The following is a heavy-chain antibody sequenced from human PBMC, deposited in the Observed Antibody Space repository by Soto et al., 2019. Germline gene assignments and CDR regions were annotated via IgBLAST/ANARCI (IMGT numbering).Heavy chain of an antibody. J-gene: IGHJ5*02. CDR1: GFTVSSNY. V-gene: IGHV3-53*01. CDR2: IYSGGST. CDR3: ARERRYSSGWYWFDP. Sequence: HPGGSLRLSCAASGFTVSSNYMSWVRQAPGKGLEWVSVIYSGGSTYYADSVKGRFTISRDNSKNTLYLQMNSLRAEDTAVYYCARERRYSSGWYWFDPWGQGTLVTVS. D-gene: IGHD6-19*01.